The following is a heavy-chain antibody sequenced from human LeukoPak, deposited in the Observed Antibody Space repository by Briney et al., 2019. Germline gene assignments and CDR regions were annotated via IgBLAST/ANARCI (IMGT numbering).Heavy chain of an antibody. J-gene: IGHJ6*02. Sequence: PGGSLRLSCVVPGVTFSSHWMSWARQAPGKGLEWVASINHNGNVNYYVDSVKGRFTISRDNAKNSLYLQMSNLRAEDTAVYFCARGGGLDVWGQGATVTVSS. V-gene: IGHV3-7*03. CDR3: ARGGGLDV. CDR2: INHNGNVN. D-gene: IGHD3-16*01. CDR1: GVTFSSHW.